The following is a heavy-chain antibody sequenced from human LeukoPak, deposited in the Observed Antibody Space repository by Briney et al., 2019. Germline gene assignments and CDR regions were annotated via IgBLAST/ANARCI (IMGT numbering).Heavy chain of an antibody. Sequence: SETLSLTCTVSGGSISSGSYYWSWIRQPAGKGLDWIGRIYTTGSTNYNPSLKSRVTISVDTSKNQFSLKLSSVTAADTAVYYCARDGGLQLPLGWFDPWGQGTLVIVSS. CDR2: IYTTGST. CDR1: GGSISSGSYY. D-gene: IGHD1-7*01. CDR3: ARDGGLQLPLGWFDP. V-gene: IGHV4-61*02. J-gene: IGHJ5*02.